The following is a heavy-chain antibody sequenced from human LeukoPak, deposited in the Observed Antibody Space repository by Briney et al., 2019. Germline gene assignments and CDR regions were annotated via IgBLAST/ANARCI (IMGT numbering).Heavy chain of an antibody. V-gene: IGHV1-46*01. D-gene: IGHD2-8*02. CDR2: INPSSGST. CDR3: ARDELTGGYYFDC. Sequence: EASVKVSCTASGYTFTSYYMHWVRQAPGQGLEWMGIINPSSGSTTYAQKFQGRATMTRDTSTSTYYKELSSRRSEDTAVYCCARDELTGGYYFDCWGQGTLVTVSS. CDR1: GYTFTSYY. J-gene: IGHJ4*02.